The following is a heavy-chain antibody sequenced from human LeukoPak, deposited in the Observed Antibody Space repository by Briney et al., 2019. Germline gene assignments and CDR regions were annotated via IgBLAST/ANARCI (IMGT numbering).Heavy chain of an antibody. CDR1: GITVSTNY. Sequence: GGSLRLSCAASGITVSTNYMSWVRQAPGKGLEWVSAISGSGGSTYYADSVKGRFTISRDNSKNTLYLQMNSLRAEDTAVYYCAKDFEADRTPLDYWGQGTLVTVSS. V-gene: IGHV3-23*01. D-gene: IGHD3-9*01. CDR2: ISGSGGST. CDR3: AKDFEADRTPLDY. J-gene: IGHJ4*02.